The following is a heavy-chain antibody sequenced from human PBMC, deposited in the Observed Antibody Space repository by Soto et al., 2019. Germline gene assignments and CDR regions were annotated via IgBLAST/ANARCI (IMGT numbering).Heavy chain of an antibody. CDR2: IYYSGST. Sequence: QLQLQESGPGLVKPSETLSLTCTVSGGSISSSSYYWGWIRQPPGKGLEWVGSIYYSGSTYYNPSLKSRVTISVDTSKNQYPLKLSSVTAADTAVYYCARDRLRYCSGGSCSGGTFDYWGQGTLVTVSS. D-gene: IGHD2-15*01. J-gene: IGHJ4*02. CDR1: GGSISSSSYY. V-gene: IGHV4-39*01. CDR3: ARDRLRYCSGGSCSGGTFDY.